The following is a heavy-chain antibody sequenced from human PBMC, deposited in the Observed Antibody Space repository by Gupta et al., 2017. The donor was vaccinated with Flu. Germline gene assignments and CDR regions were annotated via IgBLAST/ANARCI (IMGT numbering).Heavy chain of an antibody. Sequence: QVQLQESGPGLVKPSQTLSLTCTVSGGSISSGSYYWSWIRQPAGKGLEWIGRIYTSGSTNYNPSLKSRVTISVDTSKNQFSLKLSSVTAADTAVYYCAMGLYGSGDYYGMDVWGQGTTVTVSS. CDR2: IYTSGST. J-gene: IGHJ6*02. CDR3: AMGLYGSGDYYGMDV. V-gene: IGHV4-61*02. CDR1: GGSISSGSYY. D-gene: IGHD3-10*01.